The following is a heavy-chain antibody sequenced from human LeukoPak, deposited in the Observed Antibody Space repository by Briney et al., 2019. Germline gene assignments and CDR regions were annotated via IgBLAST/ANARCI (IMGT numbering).Heavy chain of an antibody. CDR2: TYYSGST. CDR3: ARARLPYCSSTSCYYYYYYMDV. V-gene: IGHV4-59*01. J-gene: IGHJ6*03. CDR1: GGSMSYYY. D-gene: IGHD2-2*01. Sequence: SETLSLTCTVSGGSMSYYYWSWIRQSPGKGLEWTGYTYYSGSTDCNPSLKSRVTISIDTSKNQFSLKLSSVTAADTAVYYCARARLPYCSSTSCYYYYYYMDVWGKGTTVTVSS.